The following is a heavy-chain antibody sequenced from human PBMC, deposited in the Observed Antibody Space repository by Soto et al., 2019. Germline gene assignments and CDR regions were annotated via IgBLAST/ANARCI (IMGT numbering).Heavy chain of an antibody. J-gene: IGHJ6*02. CDR3: ARDQYDVRSGSYYYAMEV. D-gene: IGHD3-3*01. CDR2: IYYTGST. CDR1: GGSVSSESHY. Sequence: SETLSLTCTVSGGSVSSESHYWSWIRQTPGKGLEWIGYIYYTGSTNYNPSLKGRVTMSVDTSRDQVSLRLRSVTRADTAVYYCARDQYDVRSGSYYYAMEVWGQGTKVTVSS. V-gene: IGHV4-61*01.